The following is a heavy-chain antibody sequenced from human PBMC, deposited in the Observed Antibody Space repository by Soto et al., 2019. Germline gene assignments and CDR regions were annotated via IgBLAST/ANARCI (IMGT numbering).Heavy chain of an antibody. D-gene: IGHD2-15*01. Sequence: LRLSCAASGFTFSSHAMNWVRQAPGKGLEWVSRFFTGSDNTAYADSVTGRFTISRDNSQNMLFLQMNSLGVEDAAVYYCARDRQPDGIWTFDFWGRGAQVTVSS. CDR3: ARDRQPDGIWTFDF. V-gene: IGHV3-23*01. CDR1: GFTFSSHA. J-gene: IGHJ4*02. CDR2: FFTGSDNT.